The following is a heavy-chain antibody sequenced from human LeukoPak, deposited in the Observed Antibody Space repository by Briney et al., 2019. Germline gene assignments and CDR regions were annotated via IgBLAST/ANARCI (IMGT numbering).Heavy chain of an antibody. Sequence: GGSLRLSCAVSGFTFSGFWMSWSRLAPGKGLEWVSAISGSGGSTYYADSVKGRFTISRDNSKNTLYLQMNNLRAEDTAVYYCARGGGYYAIDYWGQGTLVTVSS. J-gene: IGHJ4*02. CDR2: ISGSGGST. CDR3: ARGGGYYAIDY. CDR1: GFTFSGFW. V-gene: IGHV3-23*01. D-gene: IGHD1-26*01.